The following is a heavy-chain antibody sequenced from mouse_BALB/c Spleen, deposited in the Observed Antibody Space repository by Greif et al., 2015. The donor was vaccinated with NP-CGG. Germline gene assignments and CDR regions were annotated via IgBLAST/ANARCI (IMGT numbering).Heavy chain of an antibody. Sequence: EVQLVESGGGLVQPGGSRKLSCAASGFTFSSFGMHWVRQAPEKGLEWVAYISSGSSTIYYADTVKGRFTISRDSPKNTLFLQMTSLRSEDTAMYYCARLVDYWGQGTTLTVSS. V-gene: IGHV5-17*02. CDR2: ISSGSSTI. CDR1: GFTFSSFG. CDR3: ARLVDY. J-gene: IGHJ2*01.